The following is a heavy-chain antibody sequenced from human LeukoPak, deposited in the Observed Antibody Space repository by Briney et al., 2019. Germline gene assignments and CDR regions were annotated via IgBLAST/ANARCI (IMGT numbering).Heavy chain of an antibody. CDR3: ARDSNVGDGYNFEAFDI. CDR2: MNPNSGNT. CDR1: GYTFTSYD. V-gene: IGHV1-8*01. D-gene: IGHD5-24*01. J-gene: IGHJ3*02. Sequence: ASVKVSCKASGYTFTSYDINWVRQATGQGLEWMGWMNPNSGNTGYAQKFQGRVTMTRNTSISTAYMELSSLRSEDTAVYYCARDSNVGDGYNFEAFDIWGQGTMVTVSS.